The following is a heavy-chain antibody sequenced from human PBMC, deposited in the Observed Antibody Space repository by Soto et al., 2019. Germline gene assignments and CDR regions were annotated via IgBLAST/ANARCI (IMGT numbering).Heavy chain of an antibody. CDR2: ISDGVDRA. CDR1: GFNFATYS. Sequence: GSLRLSCAASGFNFATYSMSWVRQAPGKGLEWVAGISDGVDRAYYGDSVKGRFTISRDTSKNMLYLHMNSLRAEDTAIYYCARYTAVADPYYFDYWGQGTLVTVSS. V-gene: IGHV3-23*01. CDR3: ARYTAVADPYYFDY. J-gene: IGHJ4*02. D-gene: IGHD6-19*01.